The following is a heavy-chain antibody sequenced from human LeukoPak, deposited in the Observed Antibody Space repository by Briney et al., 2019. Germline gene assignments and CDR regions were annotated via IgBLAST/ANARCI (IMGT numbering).Heavy chain of an antibody. J-gene: IGHJ4*02. CDR3: ARQPLIVLMVYAPFDY. CDR1: GFTFSSYG. V-gene: IGHV3-30*03. CDR2: ISYDGSNK. D-gene: IGHD2-8*01. Sequence: GRSLRLSCAASGFTFSSYGMHWVRQAPGKGLEWVAVISYDGSNKYYADSVKGRFTISRDNSKNTLYLQMNSLRAEDTAVYYCARQPLIVLMVYAPFDYWGQGTLVTVSS.